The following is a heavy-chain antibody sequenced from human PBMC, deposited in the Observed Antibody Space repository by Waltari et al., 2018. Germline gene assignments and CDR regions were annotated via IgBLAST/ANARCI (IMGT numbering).Heavy chain of an antibody. V-gene: IGHV3-30-3*01. Sequence: QVKLVESGGGVVKPVRCLRLSCAPSGFPFRSYASHCVRQAPGKGLEWVAVISYDGSHKYYADSVKGRFTISRDSSKNTLFLQMNSLRVEDTAVYYCARDIAYHDSSGYYPYYFDYWGQGALVTVSS. J-gene: IGHJ4*02. CDR2: ISYDGSHK. CDR3: ARDIAYHDSSGYYPYYFDY. CDR1: GFPFRSYA. D-gene: IGHD3-22*01.